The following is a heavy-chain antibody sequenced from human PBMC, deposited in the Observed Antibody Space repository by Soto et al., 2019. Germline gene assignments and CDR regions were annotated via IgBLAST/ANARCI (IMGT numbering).Heavy chain of an antibody. CDR2: IRDGGDNT. CDR1: GFIFGNYM. J-gene: IGHJ3*02. CDR3: APHVHCSGGSCHYDAFDI. V-gene: IGHV3-23*01. D-gene: IGHD2-15*01. Sequence: EVQLLESGGGLVQPGESLRLSCAFSGFIFGNYMMTWVRQARGMRLERVSTIRDGGDNTYYADSVKGPFTISRDNSKNTLYLQMDSLGVEDTAVYYCAPHVHCSGGSCHYDAFDIRGQGTMVTVSS.